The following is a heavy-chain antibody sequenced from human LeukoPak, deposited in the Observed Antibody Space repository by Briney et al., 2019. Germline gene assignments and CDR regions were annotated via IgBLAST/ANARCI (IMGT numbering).Heavy chain of an antibody. CDR1: GGSISSYY. Sequence: PSETLSLTCTVSGGSISSYYWSWIRQPPGKGLEWVGDIYYSGSTNYNPSPKSRVTITVNKSTNQFSLKLRSGTAADTAVYLCAREGDIVVVPAAMSCDAFDIWGQGKTVTVFS. CDR2: IYYSGST. V-gene: IGHV4-59*01. J-gene: IGHJ3*02. D-gene: IGHD2-2*01. CDR3: AREGDIVVVPAAMSCDAFDI.